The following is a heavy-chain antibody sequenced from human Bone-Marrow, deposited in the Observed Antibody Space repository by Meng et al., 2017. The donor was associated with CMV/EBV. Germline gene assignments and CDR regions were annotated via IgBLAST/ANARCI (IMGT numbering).Heavy chain of an antibody. D-gene: IGHD2-2*01. CDR3: ARDRFRPHCSSTSCYRLEWFDP. J-gene: IGHJ5*02. Sequence: ASVKVSCKASGYTFTSYGISWVRQAPGQGLEWMGWISAYNGNTNYAQKLQGRVTMTTDTSTSTAYMELRSLRSGDTAVYCCARDRFRPHCSSTSCYRLEWFDPWGQGTLVTVSS. V-gene: IGHV1-18*01. CDR1: GYTFTSYG. CDR2: ISAYNGNT.